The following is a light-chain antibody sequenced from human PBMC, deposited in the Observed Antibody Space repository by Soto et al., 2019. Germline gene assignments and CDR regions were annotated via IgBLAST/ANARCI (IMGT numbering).Light chain of an antibody. V-gene: IGKV3-20*01. J-gene: IGKJ1*01. Sequence: EIVLTQSPATLALSPCERATLSCRASQNVANYLDWYQQKPGQAPRLLIYGASSRATGIPDRFSGSGSGTDFTLTISRLEPEDFAIYYCHQYGSSPSTFGQGTKVDIK. CDR2: GAS. CDR3: HQYGSSPST. CDR1: QNVANY.